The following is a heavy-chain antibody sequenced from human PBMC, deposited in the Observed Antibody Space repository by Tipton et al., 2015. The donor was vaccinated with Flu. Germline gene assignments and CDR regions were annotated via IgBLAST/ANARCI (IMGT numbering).Heavy chain of an antibody. J-gene: IGHJ4*02. V-gene: IGHV4-31*03. CDR3: AGSIGFGYYFDY. D-gene: IGHD3-10*01. Sequence: TLSLTCTVSGGSISSGGYYWSWIRQHPGKGLEWIGYIYYSGSTYYNPSLKSRVTISVDTPKNQFSLKLSSVTAADTAVYYCAGSIGFGYYFDYWGQGTLVTVSS. CDR1: GGSISSGGYY. CDR2: IYYSGST.